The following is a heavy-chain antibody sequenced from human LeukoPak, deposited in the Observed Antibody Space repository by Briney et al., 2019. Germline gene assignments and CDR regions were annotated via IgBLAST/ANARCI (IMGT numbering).Heavy chain of an antibody. CDR2: TIPIFGTA. D-gene: IGHD3-3*01. V-gene: IGHV1-69*01. J-gene: IGHJ4*02. CDR1: GGTFSSYA. Sequence: SVKVSCKASGGTFSSYAISWVRQAPGQGLEWMGGTIPIFGTANYAQKFQGRVTITADESTSTAYMELSSLRSEDTAVYYCASALYDFWSGYPYYWGQGTLVTVSS. CDR3: ASALYDFWSGYPYY.